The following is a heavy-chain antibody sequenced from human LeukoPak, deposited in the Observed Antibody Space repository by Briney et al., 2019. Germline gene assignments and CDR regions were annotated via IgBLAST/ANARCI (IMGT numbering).Heavy chain of an antibody. CDR1: GGSISSSSYY. CDR2: IYYSGST. J-gene: IGHJ4*02. V-gene: IGHV4-39*01. D-gene: IGHD3-22*01. Sequence: PSETLPLTCTVSGGSISSSSYYWGWIRQPPGKGLEWIGSIYYSGSTYYNPSLKSRVTISVDTSKNQFSLKLSSVTAADTAVCYCARHARRSITMIPAYFDYWGQGTLVTVSS. CDR3: ARHARRSITMIPAYFDY.